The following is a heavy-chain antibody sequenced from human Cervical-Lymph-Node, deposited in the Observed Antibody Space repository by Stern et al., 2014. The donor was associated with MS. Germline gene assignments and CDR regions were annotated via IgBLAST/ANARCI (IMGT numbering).Heavy chain of an antibody. J-gene: IGHJ2*01. D-gene: IGHD1-26*01. CDR3: AREGGDLRYFDL. CDR1: GFTFSDYY. CDR2: MSHSTPFT. Sequence: VQLEESGGGLVKPGGSLRLSCEGSGFTFSDYYIDWIRQTPGKGLEWISYMSHSTPFTNYADSVKGRFTVSRDNARNSVYLQMTNLRPEDTGVYFCAREGGDLRYFDLWGRGTPVIVSS. V-gene: IGHV3-11*06.